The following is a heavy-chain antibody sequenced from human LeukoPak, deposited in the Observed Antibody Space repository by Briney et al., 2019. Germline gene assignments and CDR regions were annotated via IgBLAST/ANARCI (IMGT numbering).Heavy chain of an antibody. CDR2: IQPSDSDT. Sequence: GESLKISCKGSGFSFTNYWIGWVRQMPGKGLEWMGSIQPSDSDTKYNPSFQGQVTISADKFTNTAYLQWSSLKASDTAMYYCARLAYCGGGTRYSRTHDAFDIWGQGTMVTVSS. D-gene: IGHD2-15*01. CDR3: ARLAYCGGGTRYSRTHDAFDI. V-gene: IGHV5-51*01. CDR1: GFSFTNYW. J-gene: IGHJ3*02.